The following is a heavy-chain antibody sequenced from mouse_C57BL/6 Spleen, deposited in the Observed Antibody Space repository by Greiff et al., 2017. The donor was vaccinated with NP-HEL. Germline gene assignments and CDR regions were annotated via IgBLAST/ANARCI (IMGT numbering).Heavy chain of an antibody. V-gene: IGHV5-17*01. CDR2: ISSGSSTI. CDR1: GFTFSDYG. D-gene: IGHD3-2*02. J-gene: IGHJ2*01. Sequence: EVQLQESGGGLVKPGGSLKLSCAASGFTFSDYGMHWVRQAPEKGLEWVAYISSGSSTIYYADTVKGRFTISRDNAKNTLFLQMTSLRSEDTAMYYCARESSGYLYYFDYWGQGTTLTVSS. CDR3: ARESSGYLYYFDY.